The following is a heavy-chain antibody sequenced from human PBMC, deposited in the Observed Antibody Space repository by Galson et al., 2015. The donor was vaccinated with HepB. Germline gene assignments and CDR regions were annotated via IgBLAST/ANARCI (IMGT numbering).Heavy chain of an antibody. CDR3: AKAPHWGLYYFDY. CDR2: ISGSGGST. CDR1: GFTFSSYA. V-gene: IGHV3-23*01. Sequence: SLRLSCAASGFTFSSYAMSWVRQAPGKGLEWVSAISGSGGSTYYADSVKGRFTISRDNSKNTPYLQMNSLRAGDTAVYYCAKAPHWGLYYFDYWGQGTLVTVSS. D-gene: IGHD7-27*01. J-gene: IGHJ4*02.